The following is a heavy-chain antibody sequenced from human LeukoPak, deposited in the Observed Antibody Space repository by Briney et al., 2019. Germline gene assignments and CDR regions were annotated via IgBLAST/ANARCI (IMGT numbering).Heavy chain of an antibody. V-gene: IGHV3-48*04. J-gene: IGHJ4*02. CDR2: ISSSGSTI. Sequence: GGSLRLSCAASGFMFGTYWMTWVRQAPGKGLEWVSYISSSGSTIYYADSVKGRFTISRDNAKNSLYLQMNSLRAEDTAVYYCARDDDYSNYWGQGTLVTVSS. CDR1: GFMFGTYW. D-gene: IGHD4-11*01. CDR3: ARDDDYSNY.